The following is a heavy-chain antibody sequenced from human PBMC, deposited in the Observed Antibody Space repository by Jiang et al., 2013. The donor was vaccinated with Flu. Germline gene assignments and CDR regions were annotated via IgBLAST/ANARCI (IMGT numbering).Heavy chain of an antibody. CDR2: SGGT. V-gene: IGHV1-2*04. Sequence: SGGTNYAQKFQGWVTMTRDTSISTAYMELSRLRSDDTAVYYCARGGAVAGTGEYYFDYWGQGTLVTVSS. CDR3: ARGGAVAGTGEYYFDY. D-gene: IGHD6-19*01. J-gene: IGHJ4*02.